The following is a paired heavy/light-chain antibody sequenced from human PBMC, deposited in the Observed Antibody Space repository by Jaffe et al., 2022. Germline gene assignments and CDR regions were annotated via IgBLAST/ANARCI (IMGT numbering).Light chain of an antibody. V-gene: IGKV3-11*01. CDR1: QSVSSY. CDR2: DAS. J-gene: IGKJ4*01. Sequence: EIVLTQSPATLSLSPGERATLSCRASQSVSSYLVWYQQKPGQAPRLLIYDASKRATGIPARFSGSGSGTDFTLTISSLEPEDFAVYYCQHRYNWPLTFGGGTKVEIK. CDR3: QHRYNWPLT.
Heavy chain of an antibody. CDR3: AKGGRVEQTDY. D-gene: IGHD6-6*01. CDR2: IGANGDT. Sequence: EVQLLESGGGLIQPGGSLRLSCAASGFTFSNYAMSWVRQAPGKGLEWVSTIGANGDTYYVDSVKGRFTISRDNSKNTLYMQMNSLRAEDTAVYFCAKGGRVEQTDYWGQGTLVTVSS. J-gene: IGHJ4*02. CDR1: GFTFSNYA. V-gene: IGHV3-23*01.